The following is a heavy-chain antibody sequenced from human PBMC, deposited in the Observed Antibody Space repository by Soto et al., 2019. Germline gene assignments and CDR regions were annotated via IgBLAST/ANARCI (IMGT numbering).Heavy chain of an antibody. CDR2: IYPGDSDT. D-gene: IGHD2-8*01. Sequence: GESLKISCKGSGYSFTSYWIGWVRQMPGKGLEWMGIIYPGDSDTRYSPAFQGQVNISADKSNSTADLQWSSLKASDTAMYYCARSERGRMLTANGVSKMSYYYYYMDVWGKGTTVTVSS. V-gene: IGHV5-51*01. CDR1: GYSFTSYW. J-gene: IGHJ6*03. CDR3: ARSERGRMLTANGVSKMSYYYYYMDV.